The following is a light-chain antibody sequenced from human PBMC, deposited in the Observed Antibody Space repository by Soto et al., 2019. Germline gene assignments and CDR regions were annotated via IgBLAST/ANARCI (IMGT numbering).Light chain of an antibody. V-gene: IGKV3-11*01. CDR3: QKRGNWPH. J-gene: IGKJ5*01. Sequence: DIMLTQSPATVTVSPGERVTLSCRASENINNYLAWYRQRPGQAPRLLIYEASSRATGVPARFIGSGSGTDFTLTISSLEPEDFAIYYCQKRGNWPHFGQGTRLEIK. CDR2: EAS. CDR1: ENINNY.